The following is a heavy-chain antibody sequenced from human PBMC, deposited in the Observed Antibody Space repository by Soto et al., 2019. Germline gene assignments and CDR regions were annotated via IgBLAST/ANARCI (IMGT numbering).Heavy chain of an antibody. CDR1: GGTFSSSA. CDR3: ASRVYSYRGGYYGMDV. V-gene: IGHV1-69*12. D-gene: IGHD5-18*01. CDR2: IIPIFGTA. Sequence: QVQLVQSGAEVKKPGSSVKVSCKASGGTFSSSAISWVRQAPGQGLEWRGGIIPIFGTANYAKKCQGRVTITADESTSTAYMELSSLRSEDKAVYYCASRVYSYRGGYYGMDVWGQGTTVTVSS. J-gene: IGHJ6*02.